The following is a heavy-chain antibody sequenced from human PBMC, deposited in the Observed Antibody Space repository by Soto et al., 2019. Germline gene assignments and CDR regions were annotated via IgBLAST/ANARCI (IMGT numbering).Heavy chain of an antibody. CDR2: IYYSGST. CDR3: ARGFGAAWLVFPFDY. V-gene: IGHV4-59*01. CDR1: GGSISSYY. D-gene: IGHD6-19*01. J-gene: IGHJ4*02. Sequence: SETLSLTCTVSGGSISSYYWSWIRQPPGKGLEWIGYIYYSGSTNYNPSLKSRVTISVDTSKNQFSLRPTSVTAADTAVYYCARGFGAAWLVFPFDYWGQGTLVTVSS.